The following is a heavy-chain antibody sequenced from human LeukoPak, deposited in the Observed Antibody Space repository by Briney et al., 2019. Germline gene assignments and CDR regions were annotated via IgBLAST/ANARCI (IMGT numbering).Heavy chain of an antibody. CDR2: IEKDASRA. V-gene: IGHV3-23*03. CDR1: GFTFSDFA. J-gene: IGHJ4*02. D-gene: IGHD1-26*01. Sequence: HPGGSLRLSCGASGFTFSDFAKSWVRLAPGKGLEWVSSIEKDASRAYYADSVRGRFTVSRDNSKNTLYLQMSSLRVEDTALYYCAKQEGALIQNWCFDHWGLGTLVTVSS. CDR3: AKQEGALIQNWCFDH.